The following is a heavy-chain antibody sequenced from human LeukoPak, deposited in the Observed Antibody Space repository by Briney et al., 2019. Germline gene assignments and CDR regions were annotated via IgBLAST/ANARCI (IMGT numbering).Heavy chain of an antibody. CDR2: ISGSGGST. Sequence: GGSLRLSCAASGFTFSSYAMSWVRQAPGKGLEWVSAISGSGGSTYYADSVKGRFTISRDNSKNTLHLQMNSLRAEDTAVYYCAKLTGDGGYFDYWGQGTLVTVSS. D-gene: IGHD7-27*01. CDR1: GFTFSSYA. CDR3: AKLTGDGGYFDY. J-gene: IGHJ4*02. V-gene: IGHV3-23*01.